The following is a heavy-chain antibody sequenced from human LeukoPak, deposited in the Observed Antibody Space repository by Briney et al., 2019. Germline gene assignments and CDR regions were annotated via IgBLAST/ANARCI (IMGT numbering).Heavy chain of an antibody. J-gene: IGHJ4*02. CDR3: ARRYYYGSGSYPKDYFDY. D-gene: IGHD3-10*01. Sequence: SETLSLTCAVYGGSFSGYYWNWIRQPPGKGLEWIGEINHSGSTNYNPSLKSRVTISVDTSKNQFSLKLSSVTAADTAVYYCARRYYYGSGSYPKDYFDYWGQGTLVTVSS. V-gene: IGHV4-34*01. CDR1: GGSFSGYY. CDR2: INHSGST.